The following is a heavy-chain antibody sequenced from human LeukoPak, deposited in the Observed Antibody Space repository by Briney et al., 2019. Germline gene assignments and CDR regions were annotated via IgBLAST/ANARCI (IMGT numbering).Heavy chain of an antibody. CDR3: ATDPPYYYDSSGYYV. CDR2: IYSGGST. J-gene: IGHJ4*02. CDR1: GFTVSSNY. Sequence: GGSLRLSCAASGFTVSSNYMSWVRQAPGKGLEWVSVIYSGGSTYYADSVKGRFTISRDNSKNTLYLQMNSLRAEDTAVYYCATDPPYYYDSSGYYVWGQGTLVTVSS. V-gene: IGHV3-66*01. D-gene: IGHD3-22*01.